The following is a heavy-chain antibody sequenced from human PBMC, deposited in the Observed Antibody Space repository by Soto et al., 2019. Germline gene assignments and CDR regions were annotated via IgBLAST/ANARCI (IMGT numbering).Heavy chain of an antibody. V-gene: IGHV1-3*01. CDR1: GYTFTSYA. Sequence: QVQLVQSGAEVKKPGASVKVSCKASGYTFTSYAMHWVRQAPGQRLEWMGWINAGNGNTKYSQKFQGRVTITRDTSASTAYMELSSPRAEVTAVYYCASVPGYWGQGTLVTVSS. J-gene: IGHJ4*02. CDR3: ASVPGY. D-gene: IGHD3-10*01. CDR2: INAGNGNT.